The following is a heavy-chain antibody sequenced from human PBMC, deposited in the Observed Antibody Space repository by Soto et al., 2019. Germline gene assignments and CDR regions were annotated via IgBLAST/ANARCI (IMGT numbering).Heavy chain of an antibody. D-gene: IGHD6-6*01. CDR1: GGTFSSYS. J-gene: IGHJ4*02. Sequence: QVQLVQSGAEVKKPGSSVKVSCKASGGTFSSYSISWVRQAPGQGLEWMGGIIPIFGTANYAQKFQGRVTITADESTSTAYMELSSLRSDDTAVDYCAIEYSSSPPYYPIGYWGQGTLVTVSS. CDR3: AIEYSSSPPYYPIGY. V-gene: IGHV1-69*01. CDR2: IIPIFGTA.